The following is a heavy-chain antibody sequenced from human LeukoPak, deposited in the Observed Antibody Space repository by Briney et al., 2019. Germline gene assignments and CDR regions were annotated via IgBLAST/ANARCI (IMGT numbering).Heavy chain of an antibody. CDR1: GDFFRSYW. Sequence: SETLSLTCDVSGDFFRSYWWGWVGQPAGKGLEWIGRIYATGSTKFNPSLKSRLTMSMDTSTNQFSLKLTSVTAADTAVYFCARQGYTASYYFLDSWSQGILVTVSS. D-gene: IGHD1-26*01. CDR2: IYATGST. J-gene: IGHJ4*02. V-gene: IGHV4-4*07. CDR3: ARQGYTASYYFLDS.